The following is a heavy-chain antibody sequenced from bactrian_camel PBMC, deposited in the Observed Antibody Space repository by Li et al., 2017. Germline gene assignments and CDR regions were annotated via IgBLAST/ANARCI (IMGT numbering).Heavy chain of an antibody. CDR3: KASLRGGCEVDLGEPIAALPFPT. CDR2: ISDSGTT. Sequence: HVQLVESGGGSVQAGGSLRVSCAAPGHTVRRYCMAWFRQQAGKEREGVALISDSGTTTYDDSVQGRFTISLDDAKNTLYLQMNNLTPEDTAVYSCKASLRGGCEVDLGEPIAALPFPTYGARGPRSPSP. V-gene: IGHV3S55*01. CDR1: GHTVRRYC. J-gene: IGHJ4*01. D-gene: IGHD3*01.